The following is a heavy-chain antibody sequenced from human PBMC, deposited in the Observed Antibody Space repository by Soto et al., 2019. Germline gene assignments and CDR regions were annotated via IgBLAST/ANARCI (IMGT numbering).Heavy chain of an antibody. CDR2: IYYSGST. J-gene: IGHJ4*02. CDR3: ARDSSEDYGDYAFAFDY. CDR1: GGSISSGGYY. Sequence: PSETLSLTCTVSGGSISSGGYYWSWIRQHPGKGLEWIGYIYYSGSTYYNPSLKSRVTISVDTSKNQFSLKLSSVTAADTAVYYCARDSSEDYGDYAFAFDYWGQGTLVTVSS. V-gene: IGHV4-31*03. D-gene: IGHD4-17*01.